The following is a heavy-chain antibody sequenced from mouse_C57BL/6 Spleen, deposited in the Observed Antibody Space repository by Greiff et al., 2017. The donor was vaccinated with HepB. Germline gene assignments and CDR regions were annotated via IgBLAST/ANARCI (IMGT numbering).Heavy chain of an antibody. V-gene: IGHV3-6*01. J-gene: IGHJ3*01. D-gene: IGHD1-1*01. CDR1: GYSITSGYY. CDR3: AREGYYGAY. Sequence: EVKLVESGPGLVKPSQSLSLTCSVTGYSITSGYYWNWIRQFPGNKLEWMGYISYDGSNNYNPSLKNRISITRDTSKNQFFLKLNSVTTEDTATYDCAREGYYGAYWGQGTLVTVSA. CDR2: ISYDGSN.